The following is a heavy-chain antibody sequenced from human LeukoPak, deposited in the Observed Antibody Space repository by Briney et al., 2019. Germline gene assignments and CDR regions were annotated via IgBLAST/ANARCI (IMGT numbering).Heavy chain of an antibody. CDR3: TRAIAF. V-gene: IGHV1-2*02. Sequence: ASVKVSCPTCLCSLNANCIYWLRQAPGQGLEWMGWINPKTGGTNFAQKFQGRVTMTTDTSMNTAYMNVDSLRSDDTALYYCTRAIAFWGQRTLVTVSS. CDR1: LCSLNANC. J-gene: IGHJ4*02. CDR2: INPKTGGT. D-gene: IGHD3-3*02.